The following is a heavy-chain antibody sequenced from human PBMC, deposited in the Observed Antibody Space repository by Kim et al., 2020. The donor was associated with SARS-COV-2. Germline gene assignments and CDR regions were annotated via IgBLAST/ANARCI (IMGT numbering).Heavy chain of an antibody. J-gene: IGHJ5*02. Sequence: GGSLRLSCAASGFTFSSYGMHWVRQAPGKGLEWVAVISYDGSNKYYADSVKGRFTISRDNSKNTLYLQMNSLRAEDTAVYYCAKERDGDYVWWFDPWGQGTLVTVSS. CDR2: ISYDGSNK. CDR3: AKERDGDYVWWFDP. CDR1: GFTFSSYG. D-gene: IGHD4-17*01. V-gene: IGHV3-30*18.